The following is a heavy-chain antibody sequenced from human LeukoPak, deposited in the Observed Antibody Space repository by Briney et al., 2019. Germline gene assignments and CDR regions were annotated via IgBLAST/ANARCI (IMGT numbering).Heavy chain of an antibody. V-gene: IGHV4-34*01. CDR2: IHPSGST. CDR1: GGSFSGHY. CDR3: ATSDDSSGPRLDY. Sequence: SETLSLTCAVYGGSFSGHYWSWTRQPPGKGLEWIGEIHPSGSTSYNPSLKSRVTISVDTSKNQFSLKLSSVTAADTAVYYCATSDDSSGPRLDYWGQGTLVTVSS. D-gene: IGHD3-22*01. J-gene: IGHJ4*02.